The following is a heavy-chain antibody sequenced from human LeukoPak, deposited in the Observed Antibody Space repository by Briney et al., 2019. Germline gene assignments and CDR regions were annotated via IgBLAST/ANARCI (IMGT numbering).Heavy chain of an antibody. CDR3: AGVGGFGPPGD. V-gene: IGHV4-34*01. CDR1: GGSFSGYY. D-gene: IGHD3-10*01. J-gene: IGHJ4*02. Sequence: SETLSLTCAVYGGSFSGYYWSWIRQPPGKGLEWIGEINHSGSTTYNPSLKSRVTISVDTSKNQFSLQLTSATAADTAVYYCAGVGGFGPPGDWGQGTLLTVSS. CDR2: INHSGST.